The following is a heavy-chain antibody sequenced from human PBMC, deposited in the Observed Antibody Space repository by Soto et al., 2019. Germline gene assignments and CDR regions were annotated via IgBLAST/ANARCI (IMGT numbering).Heavy chain of an antibody. Sequence: QVQLVESGGGVVQPGRSLRLSCAASGFTFSSYGMHWVRRAPGKGLEWVAVISYDGSNKYYADSVKGRFTISRDNSKNTLYLQMNSLRAEDTAVYYCAKDLRPYSSSCQPLDYWGQGTLVTVSS. CDR2: ISYDGSNK. J-gene: IGHJ4*02. V-gene: IGHV3-30*18. CDR3: AKDLRPYSSSCQPLDY. CDR1: GFTFSSYG. D-gene: IGHD6-13*01.